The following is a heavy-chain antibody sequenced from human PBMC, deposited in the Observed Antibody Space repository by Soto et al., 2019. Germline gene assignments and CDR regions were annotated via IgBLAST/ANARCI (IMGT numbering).Heavy chain of an antibody. CDR3: AADSRQQLGLYYYYYGMDV. V-gene: IGHV1-58*01. J-gene: IGHJ6*02. D-gene: IGHD6-13*01. Sequence: SVKVSCKASGFTFTSSAVQWVRQARGERLEWIGWIVVGSGNTNYAQKFQERVTITRDMSTSTAYMELSSLRSEDTAVYYCAADSRQQLGLYYYYYGMDVWGQGTTVTVSS. CDR1: GFTFTSSA. CDR2: IVVGSGNT.